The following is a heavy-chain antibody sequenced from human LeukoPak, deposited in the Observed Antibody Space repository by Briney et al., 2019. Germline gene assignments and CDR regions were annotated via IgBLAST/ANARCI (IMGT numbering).Heavy chain of an antibody. D-gene: IGHD6-13*01. V-gene: IGHV5-10-1*01. CDR1: GYSFTSYW. J-gene: IGHJ5*02. Sequence: GESLKISYKGSGYSFTSYWISWGRQMPGKGVGWMGRIDPSDSYTNYSPSFQGHVTISADKSISTAYLQWSSLKASDTAMYYCARGAAGPSGNWFDPWGQGTLVTVSS. CDR2: IDPSDSYT. CDR3: ARGAAGPSGNWFDP.